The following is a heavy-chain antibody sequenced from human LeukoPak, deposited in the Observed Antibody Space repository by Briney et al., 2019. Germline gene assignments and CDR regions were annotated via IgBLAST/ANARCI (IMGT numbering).Heavy chain of an antibody. CDR3: AKDRGSWSYGGFDY. CDR2: IGYDGSKT. V-gene: IGHV3-30*02. J-gene: IGHJ4*02. Sequence: PGGSLRLSCTSSGFTFRTHGMHWVRQAPGKGLEWVTFIGYDGSKTDYIDSVKGRFTISRDNSKNTVYLQMNSLRIEDTAVYYCAKDRGSWSYGGFDYWGQGILVTVSS. D-gene: IGHD1-26*01. CDR1: GFTFRTHG.